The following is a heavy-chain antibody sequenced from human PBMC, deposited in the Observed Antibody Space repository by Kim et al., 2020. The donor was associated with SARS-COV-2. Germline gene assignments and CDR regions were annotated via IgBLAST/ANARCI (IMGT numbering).Heavy chain of an antibody. CDR3: ASRGYLGFDY. V-gene: IGHV4-4*02. D-gene: IGHD7-27*01. J-gene: IGHJ4*02. CDR2: T. Sequence: TNSNPSLKSRVTISVDKSKRQFSLKLSSVTAADTAVYYCASRGYLGFDYCGQRTLVTVSS.